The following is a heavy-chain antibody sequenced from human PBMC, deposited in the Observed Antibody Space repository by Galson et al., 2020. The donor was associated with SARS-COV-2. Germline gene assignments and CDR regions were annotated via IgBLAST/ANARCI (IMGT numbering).Heavy chain of an antibody. J-gene: IGHJ6*03. CDR3: AKDREDSSGWYPVDYYYYYMDV. D-gene: IGHD6-19*01. CDR1: GFTFSSYA. V-gene: IGHV3-23*01. Sequence: LSLTCAASGFTFSSYAMSWVRQAPGQGLEWVSAISGSGGSTYYADSVKGRFTISRDNSKNTLYLQMNSLRAEDTAVYYCAKDREDSSGWYPVDYYYYYMDVWGKGTTVTVSS. CDR2: ISGSGGST.